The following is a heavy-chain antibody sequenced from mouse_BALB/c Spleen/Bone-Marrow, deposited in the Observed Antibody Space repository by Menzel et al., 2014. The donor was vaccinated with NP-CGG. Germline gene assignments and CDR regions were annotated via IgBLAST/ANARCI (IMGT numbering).Heavy chain of an antibody. V-gene: IGHV1-15*01. CDR3: TRSLVRRFAY. J-gene: IGHJ3*01. D-gene: IGHD2-14*01. CDR2: IDPETGGT. CDR1: GYTFTDYE. Sequence: VQLQQSGAELVRPGASVTLSCKASGYTFTDYEMHWVKQTPVHGLEWIGAIDPETGGTAYNQKFKGKATLTADKSSSTAYMELRSLTSEDSAVYHCTRSLVRRFAYWGQGTLSLSLQ.